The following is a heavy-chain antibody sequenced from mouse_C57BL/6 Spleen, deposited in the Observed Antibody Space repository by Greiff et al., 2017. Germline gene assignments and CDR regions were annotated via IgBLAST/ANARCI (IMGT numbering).Heavy chain of an antibody. J-gene: IGHJ4*01. D-gene: IGHD2-12*01. CDR1: GFTFSSYG. Sequence: EVKLMESGGDLVKPGGSLKLSCAASGFTFSSYGMSWVRQTPDKRLEWVATISSGGSYTYYPDSVKGRFTISRDNAKNTLYLQMSSLKSEDTAMYYCARHGGTIRNYYAMDYWGQGTSVTVSS. V-gene: IGHV5-6*01. CDR3: ARHGGTIRNYYAMDY. CDR2: ISSGGSYT.